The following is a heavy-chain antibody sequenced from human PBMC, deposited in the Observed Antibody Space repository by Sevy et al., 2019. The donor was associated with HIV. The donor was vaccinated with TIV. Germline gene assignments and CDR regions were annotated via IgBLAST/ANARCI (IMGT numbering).Heavy chain of an antibody. CDR3: ARDRATVTSGGYYYYYGMDV. D-gene: IGHD4-17*01. CDR1: GFTFSSYA. V-gene: IGHV3-30-3*01. J-gene: IGHJ6*02. Sequence: GGSLRLSCAASGFTFSSYAMHWVRQAPGKGLEWVAVISYDGHNKYYADSVKGRFTISRDNSKNTRYLQMNSLRAEDTAVYYCARDRATVTSGGYYYYYGMDVWGQGTTVTVSS. CDR2: ISYDGHNK.